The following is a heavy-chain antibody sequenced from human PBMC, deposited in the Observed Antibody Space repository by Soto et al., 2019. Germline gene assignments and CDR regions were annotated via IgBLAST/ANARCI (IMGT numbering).Heavy chain of an antibody. CDR3: AREGMRERGS. CDR1: GGTFSSYT. V-gene: IGHV1-69*08. Sequence: QVQLVQSGAEVKKPGSSVKVSCKASGGTFSSYTISWVLQAPGQGLEWMGRIIPILGIANYAQKFQGRVTITADKSTSTAYMALSSLRSEDTAVYYCAREGMRERGSWGQGTLVTVSS. J-gene: IGHJ5*02. CDR2: IIPILGIA. D-gene: IGHD1-26*01.